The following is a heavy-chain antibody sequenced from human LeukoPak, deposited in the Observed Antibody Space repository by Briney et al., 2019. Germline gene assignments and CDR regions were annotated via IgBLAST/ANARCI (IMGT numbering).Heavy chain of an antibody. J-gene: IGHJ4*02. Sequence: SVTLSLTCAVYGGSFGGYYWSWIRQPPGKGLEWIGEINHSGSTNYNPSLKSRVTISVDTSKNQFSLKLSSVTAADTAVYYCARLGYSSSWTWVFDYWGQGTLVTVSS. CDR2: INHSGST. CDR1: GGSFGGYY. V-gene: IGHV4-34*01. D-gene: IGHD6-13*01. CDR3: ARLGYSSSWTWVFDY.